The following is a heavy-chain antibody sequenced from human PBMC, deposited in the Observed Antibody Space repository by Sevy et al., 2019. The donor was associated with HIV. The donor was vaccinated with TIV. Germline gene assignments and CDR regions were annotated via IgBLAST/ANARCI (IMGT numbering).Heavy chain of an antibody. CDR3: ARVRYNYGSYYFDY. Sequence: GGSLRLSCVASGFTFSDYYMSWIRQAPGKGLEWVSYISTGSTYTNYADSVKGRFTVSRDNSENSLYLQMNSLRAEDTAAYYCARVRYNYGSYYFDYWGQGTLVTVSS. D-gene: IGHD5-18*01. CDR1: GFTFSDYY. V-gene: IGHV3-11*06. J-gene: IGHJ4*02. CDR2: ISTGSTYT.